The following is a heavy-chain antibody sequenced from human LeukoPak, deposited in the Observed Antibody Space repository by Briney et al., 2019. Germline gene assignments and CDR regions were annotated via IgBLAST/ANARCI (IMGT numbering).Heavy chain of an antibody. CDR2: INHSGRT. CDR1: GFTFSKYA. V-gene: IGHV4-34*01. D-gene: IGHD3-10*01. J-gene: IGHJ4*02. CDR3: ARILLWFGELTHFDS. Sequence: GSLRLSCAASGFTFSKYAMTWVRQAPGKGLEWIGEINHSGRTNYNPSLKSRVTISVDTSNNHFSLKLSSVTAADTAVYYCARILLWFGELTHFDSWGQGTLVTVSS.